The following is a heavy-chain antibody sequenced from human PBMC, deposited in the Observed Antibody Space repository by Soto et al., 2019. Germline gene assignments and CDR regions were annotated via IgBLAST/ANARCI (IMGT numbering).Heavy chain of an antibody. CDR1: GFTFSSYS. V-gene: IGHV3-48*01. J-gene: IGHJ1*01. CDR2: ISSSSRTI. Sequence: EVKLVESGGGMVQPGGSLRLSCAASGFTFSSYSMNWVRQAPGKGLEWVSYISSSSRTIYYADSVKGRFTISRDNXXXXLXXQXXXXXXXXXAXYXCARDLDPXYGGNHRHSGQGTLVTVSS. D-gene: IGHD4-17*01. CDR3: ARDLDPXYGGNHRH.